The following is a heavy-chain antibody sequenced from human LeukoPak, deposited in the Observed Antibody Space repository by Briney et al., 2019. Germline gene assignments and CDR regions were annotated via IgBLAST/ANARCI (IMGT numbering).Heavy chain of an antibody. J-gene: IGHJ2*01. CDR2: IHTSGST. CDR1: GDSISSYY. V-gene: IGHV4-4*07. CDR3: ARDDSSSWYWYFDL. Sequence: PSETLSLTCTVSGDSISSYYWSWIRQPAGKGLEWIGRIHTSGSTNHNPSLTSRVTMSVDTSKNQFSLKLTSVTAADTAVYYCARDDSSSWYWYFDLWGRGTLVTVSS. D-gene: IGHD6-13*01.